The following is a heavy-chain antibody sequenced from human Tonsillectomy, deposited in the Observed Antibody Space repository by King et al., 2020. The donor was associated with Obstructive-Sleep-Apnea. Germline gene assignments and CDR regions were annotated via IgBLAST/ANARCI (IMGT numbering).Heavy chain of an antibody. D-gene: IGHD5-18*01. CDR2: IYSGGST. CDR3: AGDWAMGPDYYYYGMDV. V-gene: IGHV3-66*01. Sequence: VQLVESGGGLVQPGGSLRLSCAASGFTVSSNYMSWVRQAPGKGLEWVSVIYSGGSTYYADSVKGRLTISSDNSQNTLDLQINSLRAEDTAVYYCAGDWAMGPDYYYYGMDVWGQGTTVTVSS. CDR1: GFTVSSNY. J-gene: IGHJ6*02.